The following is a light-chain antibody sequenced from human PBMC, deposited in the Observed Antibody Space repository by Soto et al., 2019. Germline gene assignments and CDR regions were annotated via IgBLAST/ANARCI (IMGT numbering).Light chain of an antibody. CDR1: QSISSW. CDR3: QQYNSYRT. CDR2: KAS. J-gene: IGKJ1*01. Sequence: DIQMTQSPSTLSASVGDRVTITCRASQSISSWLAWYQQKPGKAPKLLIYKASSLESGVPSRFSGSGSGTEFTLTNSSLQPDDFATYYCQQYNSYRTFGQGTKVEIK. V-gene: IGKV1-5*03.